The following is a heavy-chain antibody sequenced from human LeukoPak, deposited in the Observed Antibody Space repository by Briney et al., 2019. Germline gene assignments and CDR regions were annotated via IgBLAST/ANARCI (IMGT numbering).Heavy chain of an antibody. CDR3: AKDVRFLEWLLSY. CDR2: ISYDGSNK. V-gene: IGHV3-30*18. D-gene: IGHD3-3*01. Sequence: GGSLRLSCAASGFTFSSYGMHWVRQAPGKGLEWVAVISYDGSNKYYADSVKGRFTISRDNSKNTLYLQMNSLRAEDTAVYYCAKDVRFLEWLLSYWGQGTLVTVPS. CDR1: GFTFSSYG. J-gene: IGHJ4*02.